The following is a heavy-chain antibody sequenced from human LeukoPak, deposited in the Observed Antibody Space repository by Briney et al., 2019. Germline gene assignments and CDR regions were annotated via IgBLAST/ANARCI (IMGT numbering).Heavy chain of an antibody. V-gene: IGHV1-18*01. CDR2: ISAYNGNT. D-gene: IGHD3-3*01. CDR1: GYTFTSYG. CDR3: ARTYYDFWSGYYTFGGFDY. Sequence: ASVKVSCKASGYTFTSYGISWVRQAPGQGLEWMGWISAYNGNTNYAQKLQGRVTMTTDTSTSTAYMELRSLRSDDTAVYYCARTYYDFWSGYYTFGGFDYWGQGTLVTVSS. J-gene: IGHJ4*02.